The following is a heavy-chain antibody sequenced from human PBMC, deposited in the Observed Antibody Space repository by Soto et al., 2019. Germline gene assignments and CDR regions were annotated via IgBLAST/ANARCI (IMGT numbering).Heavy chain of an antibody. CDR3: ARYSSGWLFDY. J-gene: IGHJ4*02. V-gene: IGHV3-48*03. D-gene: IGHD6-19*01. CDR2: ISSSGSTI. CDR1: GFTFSSYE. Sequence: GGSLRLSCAASGFTFSSYEMNWVRQAPGKGLEWVSYISSSGSTIYYVDSVKGRFTISRDNAKNSLYLQMNSLRAEDTAVYYCARYSSGWLFDYWGQGTLVTVSS.